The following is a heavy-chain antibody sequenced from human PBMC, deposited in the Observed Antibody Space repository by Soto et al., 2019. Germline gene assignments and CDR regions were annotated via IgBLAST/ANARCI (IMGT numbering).Heavy chain of an antibody. CDR3: ARLDLIVYYRDV. CDR2: IYYSGTT. D-gene: IGHD2-21*01. V-gene: IGHV4-59*08. J-gene: IGHJ6*03. CDR1: GGSIRSYF. Sequence: QVQLQESGPGLVKPSETLSLTCTVSGGSIRSYFWTWIRQPPGKGLEWIGYIYYSGTTNYNPSLKSLVTMSVTTSKKKFSRGLSSVTAADTSVYYCARLDLIVYYRDVWDKGTTVTVSS.